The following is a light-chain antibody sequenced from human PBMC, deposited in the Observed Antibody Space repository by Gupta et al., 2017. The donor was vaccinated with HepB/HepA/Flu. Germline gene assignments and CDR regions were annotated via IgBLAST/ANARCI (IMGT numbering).Light chain of an antibody. Sequence: QSALTQPASVSGSPGQSITISCTGTSSDVGSYNLVSWYQQHPGKVPKLIIYEVTKRPSGVSNRFSGSKSGNTASLTISGLQTEDEADYYCSSYAGSSCVFGGGTKLTVL. J-gene: IGLJ2*01. CDR1: SSDVGSYNL. CDR2: EVT. CDR3: SSYAGSSCV. V-gene: IGLV2-23*02.